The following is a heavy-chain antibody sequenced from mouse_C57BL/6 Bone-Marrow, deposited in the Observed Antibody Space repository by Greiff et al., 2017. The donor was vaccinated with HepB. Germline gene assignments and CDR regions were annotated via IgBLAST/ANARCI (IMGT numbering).Heavy chain of an antibody. CDR3: AREGDYVYY. V-gene: IGHV1-82*01. D-gene: IGHD2-4*01. Sequence: QVQLQQSGPELVKPGASVKISCKASGYAFSSSWMNWVKQRPGKGLEWIGRIYPGDGDTNYNGKFKGKATLTADKSSSTAYMQLSSLTSEDSAVYFCAREGDYVYYWGQGTTLTVSS. J-gene: IGHJ2*01. CDR2: IYPGDGDT. CDR1: GYAFSSSW.